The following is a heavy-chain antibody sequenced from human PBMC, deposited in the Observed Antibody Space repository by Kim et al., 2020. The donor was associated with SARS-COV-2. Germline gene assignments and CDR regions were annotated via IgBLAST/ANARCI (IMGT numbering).Heavy chain of an antibody. CDR3: ARNGGVVVVNIVYYFDY. V-gene: IGHV4-39*01. J-gene: IGHJ4*02. CDR2: IYYSGST. D-gene: IGHD3-22*01. Sequence: SETLSLTCTVSGGSISSSSYYWGWIRQPPGKGLEWIGSIYYSGSTYYNPSLKSRVTISVDTSKNQFSLKLSSVTAADTAVYYCARNGGVVVVNIVYYFDYWGQGTLVTVSS. CDR1: GGSISSSSYY.